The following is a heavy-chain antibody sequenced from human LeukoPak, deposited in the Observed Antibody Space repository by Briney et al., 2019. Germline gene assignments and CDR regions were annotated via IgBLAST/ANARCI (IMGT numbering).Heavy chain of an antibody. CDR3: ARDRRPRAVAGAYISYGMDV. CDR1: GGSTNTYF. J-gene: IGHJ6*02. CDR2: VNPYGTS. D-gene: IGHD6-19*01. V-gene: IGHV4-4*07. Sequence: ETLSLTCSVSGGSTNTYFWSWIRQSAGKGLEWMGLVNPYGTSNYNPSLKSRVTMSVDTSKNLVSLRLTSLTAVDTAVYYCARDRRPRAVAGAYISYGMDVWGQGTTVTVSS.